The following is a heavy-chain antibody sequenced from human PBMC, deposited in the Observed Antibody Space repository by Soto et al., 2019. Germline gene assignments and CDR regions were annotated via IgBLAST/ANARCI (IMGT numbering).Heavy chain of an antibody. J-gene: IGHJ3*02. V-gene: IGHV1-69*12. CDR3: ARGLPAAMAPWAFDI. D-gene: IGHD2-2*01. CDR1: GGTFSSYA. Sequence: QVQLVQSGAEVKKPGSSVKVSCKASGGTFSSYAISWVRQAPGQGLEWMGGIIPIFGTANYAQKFQGRVTMXXDXAXTTAYMERSSLRSEATAVYYCARGLPAAMAPWAFDIWGQGTMVTVSS. CDR2: IIPIFGTA.